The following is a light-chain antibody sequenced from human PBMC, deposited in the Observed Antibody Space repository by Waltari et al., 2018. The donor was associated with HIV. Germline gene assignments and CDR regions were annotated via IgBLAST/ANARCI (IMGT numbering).Light chain of an antibody. CDR2: WAS. V-gene: IGKV4-1*01. Sequence: DIAMTQSPDTLTVSLGERATINCRSSQKILYSANNKNYLAWYQQKSGHPPKVLFYWASTRESGVPNRFSGSGSGTDFTLTSSSVQAEDVAVYYCQKYYSLPWTFGQGTKVEI. CDR1: QKILYSANNKNY. J-gene: IGKJ1*01. CDR3: QKYYSLPWT.